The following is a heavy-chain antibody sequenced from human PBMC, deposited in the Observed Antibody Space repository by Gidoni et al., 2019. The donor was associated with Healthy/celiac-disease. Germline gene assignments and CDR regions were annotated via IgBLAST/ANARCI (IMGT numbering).Heavy chain of an antibody. Sequence: EVQLVESGGGVGKPWGSLRLSCAASGFTFSNASMSWVRQAPGKWLEWVGRIKSKTDVGTTDYAAPVKGRFTISRDDSKNTLYLQMNSLKTEDTAVYYCTTDFPHRIMVQGMIIALKDYWGQGTLVTVSS. CDR1: GFTFSNAS. J-gene: IGHJ4*02. D-gene: IGHD3-10*01. CDR2: IKSKTDVGTT. V-gene: IGHV3-15*01. CDR3: TTDFPHRIMVQGMIIALKDY.